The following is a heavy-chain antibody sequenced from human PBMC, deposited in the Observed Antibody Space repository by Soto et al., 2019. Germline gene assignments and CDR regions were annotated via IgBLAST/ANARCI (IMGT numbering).Heavy chain of an antibody. CDR1: GYISTSYY. V-gene: IGHV1-3*01. CDR3: ARDAFDI. Sequence: ASVKVSRNASGYISTSYYIHWVRQAPGQRLEWMGWINAGNGNTKYSQKFQGRVTITRDTSASTAYMELSSLRSEDTAVYYCARDAFDIWGQGTMVNVSS. J-gene: IGHJ3*02. CDR2: INAGNGNT.